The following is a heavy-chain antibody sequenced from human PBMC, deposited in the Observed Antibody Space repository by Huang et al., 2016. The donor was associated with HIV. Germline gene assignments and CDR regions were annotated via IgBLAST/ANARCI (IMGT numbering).Heavy chain of an antibody. Sequence: VESGGRLVQPGGSIRLSCVGSTFRFGAYGMSWVRQSPGKGLEWVANIKQDEREKDYVDSVKGRFNISRDNAKKVLFLEMNNVRVEDTATYYCATKTAAMDIWGQGTTVTVS. V-gene: IGHV3-7*01. CDR3: ATKTAAMDI. CDR2: IKQDEREK. D-gene: IGHD1-7*01. J-gene: IGHJ6*02. CDR1: TFRFGAYG.